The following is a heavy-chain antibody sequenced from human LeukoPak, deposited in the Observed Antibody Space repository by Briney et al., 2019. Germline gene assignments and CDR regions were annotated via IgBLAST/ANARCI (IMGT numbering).Heavy chain of an antibody. CDR3: AKEWGYSYGYYFDY. V-gene: IGHV3-43*02. Sequence: TGGSLRLSCAASGFTFDDYAMHWVRQAPGKGLEWVSLISGDGGSTYYADSVKGRFTISRDNSKNSLYLQMNSLRTEDTALYYCAKEWGYSYGYYFDYWGQGTLVTISS. D-gene: IGHD5-18*01. CDR1: GFTFDDYA. J-gene: IGHJ4*02. CDR2: ISGDGGST.